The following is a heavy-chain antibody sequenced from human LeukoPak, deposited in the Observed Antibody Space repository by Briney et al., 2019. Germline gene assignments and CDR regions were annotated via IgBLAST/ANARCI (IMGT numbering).Heavy chain of an antibody. CDR2: VSRSSSHI. J-gene: IGHJ4*02. CDR1: GFTFSSYG. CDR3: ARDPSSDRYQYFDF. Sequence: PGGSLRLSCVASGFTFSSYGMSWVRQAPGKGLEWVSSVSRSSSHIYYADSAKGRFTISRDNAKDSLFLQMDIVTAEDTAVYYCARDPSSDRYQYFDFWGQGVLVTVSS. V-gene: IGHV3-21*01. D-gene: IGHD2-21*02.